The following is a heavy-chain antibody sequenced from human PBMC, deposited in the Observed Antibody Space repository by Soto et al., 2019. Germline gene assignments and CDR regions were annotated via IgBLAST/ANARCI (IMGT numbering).Heavy chain of an antibody. CDR3: ARGGGTTLAPLP. Sequence: SVKVSCKTSGFTFSNSAVQWVRQARGQRLEWIGWIIVGSGGTKYAQELQGRLTITRDTSTNTAYMELSGLRSDDTAMYYCARGGGTTLAPLPWGQGTPVTVSS. CDR2: IIVGSGGT. D-gene: IGHD3-16*01. CDR1: GFTFSNSA. V-gene: IGHV1-58*01. J-gene: IGHJ5*02.